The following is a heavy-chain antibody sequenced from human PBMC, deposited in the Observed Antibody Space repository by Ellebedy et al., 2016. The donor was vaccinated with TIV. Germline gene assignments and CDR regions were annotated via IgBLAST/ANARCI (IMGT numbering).Heavy chain of an antibody. CDR2: INAGNGNT. Sequence: AASVKVSFKASGYTFTSYAMHWVRQAPGQRREWMGWINAGNGNTKYSQKFQGTVTITRDTSASTAYMELSSLRSEDTAVYYCARVVTGTTRVTSFDPWGQGTLVTVSS. J-gene: IGHJ5*02. V-gene: IGHV1-3*01. CDR1: GYTFTSYA. CDR3: ARVVTGTTRVTSFDP. D-gene: IGHD4-17*01.